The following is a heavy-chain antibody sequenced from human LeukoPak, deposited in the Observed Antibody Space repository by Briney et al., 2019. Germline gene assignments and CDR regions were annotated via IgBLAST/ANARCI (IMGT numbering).Heavy chain of an antibody. V-gene: IGHV3-15*01. CDR2: ITSKTDARTT. CDR1: GFTFSKAS. Sequence: PGGSLRLSCAASGFTFSKASMNGVRQSPGKGLEWVGRITSKTDARTTDYGASVEGRFTISRDDSKNTLFLQMNSLKTEDTAMYHCTTGVRDSSGYYNFDYWGQGTLVTVSS. J-gene: IGHJ4*02. D-gene: IGHD3-22*01. CDR3: TTGVRDSSGYYNFDY.